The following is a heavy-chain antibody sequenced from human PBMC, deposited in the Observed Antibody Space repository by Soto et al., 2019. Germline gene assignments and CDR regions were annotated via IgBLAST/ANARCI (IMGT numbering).Heavy chain of an antibody. CDR1: GFTFSNAW. J-gene: IGHJ4*02. V-gene: IGHV3-15*01. CDR2: IKSKTDGGAT. CDR3: TTEYYYDSSGDVDY. D-gene: IGHD3-22*01. Sequence: PGGSLRLSCAASGFTFSNAWMSWVRQAPGKGLEWVGRIKSKTDGGATDYAAPVKGRFTISRDDLKNTLYLQMNSLKTEDTAVYYCTTEYYYDSSGDVDYWGQGTLVTVSS.